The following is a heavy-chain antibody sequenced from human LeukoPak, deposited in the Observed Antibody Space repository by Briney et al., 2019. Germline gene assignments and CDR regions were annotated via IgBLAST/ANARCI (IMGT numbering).Heavy chain of an antibody. CDR2: IYYSGST. V-gene: IGHV4-31*03. D-gene: IGHD6-13*01. J-gene: IGHJ4*02. CDR1: GGSISSGGYY. Sequence: SQTLSLTCTVSGGSISSGGYYWSWLRQHPGKGLEWIGYIYYSGSTYYNPSLKSRVTISVDTSKNQFSLKLSSVTAADTAVYYCARSPSGPAADDYFDYWGQGTLVTVSS. CDR3: ARSPSGPAADDYFDY.